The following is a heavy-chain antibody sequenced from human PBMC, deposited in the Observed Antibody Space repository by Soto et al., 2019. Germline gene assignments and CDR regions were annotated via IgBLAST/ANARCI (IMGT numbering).Heavy chain of an antibody. CDR1: GDSISTYY. J-gene: IGHJ6*02. Sequence: QVQLQESGPGLVKPSETLSLTCTVSGDSISTYYWSWIRQPPGKGLEWIGYLYDSGSTHYNPSLKSRVIISVDASKNQFSLKLTSVTAADTAVYYCARENYYGSGTYFRLDVWGQGTRVTVSS. D-gene: IGHD3-10*01. CDR2: LYDSGST. V-gene: IGHV4-59*01. CDR3: ARENYYGSGTYFRLDV.